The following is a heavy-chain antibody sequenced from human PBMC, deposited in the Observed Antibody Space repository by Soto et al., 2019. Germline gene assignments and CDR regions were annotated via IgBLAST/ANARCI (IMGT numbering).Heavy chain of an antibody. J-gene: IGHJ3*02. CDR2: FDPEDGET. V-gene: IGHV1-24*01. CDR1: GDTLTELS. CDR3: ATAFAAQGAFDI. Sequence: ASVKVSCKVSGDTLTELSMHWVRQAPRKGLEWMGGFDPEDGETIYAQKFQGRVTMTEDTSTDTAYMELSSLRSEDTAVYYCATAFAAQGAFDIWGQGTMVTVSS. D-gene: IGHD3-16*01.